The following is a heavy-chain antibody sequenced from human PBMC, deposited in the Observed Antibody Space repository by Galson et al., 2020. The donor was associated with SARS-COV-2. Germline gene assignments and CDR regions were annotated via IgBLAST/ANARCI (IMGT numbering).Heavy chain of an antibody. Sequence: GGSLRLSCAASGFTFSTYPMHWVRQAPGKGLEWVAAISYDRINKQYADSVKGRFTISRDNSKNTVHLQMNSLRAEDTALYYCARDSSGEGYYYGMDVWGQGTTVTVSS. J-gene: IGHJ6*02. CDR3: ARDSSGEGYYYGMDV. CDR1: GFTFSTYP. D-gene: IGHD7-27*01. CDR2: ISYDRINK. V-gene: IGHV3-30-3*01.